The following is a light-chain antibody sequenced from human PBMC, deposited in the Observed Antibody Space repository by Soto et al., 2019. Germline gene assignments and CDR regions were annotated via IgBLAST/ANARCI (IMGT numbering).Light chain of an antibody. CDR1: QSISSW. V-gene: IGKV1-5*01. CDR2: DAS. CDR3: QQYNSYSGT. J-gene: IGKJ1*01. Sequence: DSQVTQSLSTLSASVGYRFTITCRASQSISSWLAWYQQKTGKAPKLLIYDASSLESGVPSRFSGSGSGTEFTLTISSLQTDDFATYYCQQYNSYSGTFGQGTKVDIK.